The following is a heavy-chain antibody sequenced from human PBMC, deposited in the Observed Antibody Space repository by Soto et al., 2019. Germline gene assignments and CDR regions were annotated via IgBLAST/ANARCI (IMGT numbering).Heavy chain of an antibody. Sequence: GGSLRLSCAASGFTFSSYWMSWVRQAPGKGLEWVANIKQDGSEKYYVDSVKGRFTISRDNAKNSLYLQMNSLRAEDTAVYYCARDVRHYDFWVDYYYYMDVWGKGTTVTVSS. V-gene: IGHV3-7*01. CDR1: GFTFSSYW. CDR3: ARDVRHYDFWVDYYYYMDV. CDR2: IKQDGSEK. D-gene: IGHD3-3*01. J-gene: IGHJ6*03.